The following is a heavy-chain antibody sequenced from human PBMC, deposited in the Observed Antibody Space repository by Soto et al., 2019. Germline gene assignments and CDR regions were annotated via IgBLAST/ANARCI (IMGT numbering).Heavy chain of an antibody. J-gene: IGHJ5*02. CDR2: IYWDDDK. D-gene: IGHD3-16*01. CDR1: GFSLITSGVG. CDR3: AHIVTGCFT. Sequence: QITLKESGPTLVKPTQTLTLTCTISGFSLITSGVGVGWIRQPQGKALEWLALIYWDDDKRYSPSLKSRPTITKDTSKNQVALTMTNMDPVDTATYYCAHIVTGCFTWGRGALVTVSS. V-gene: IGHV2-5*02.